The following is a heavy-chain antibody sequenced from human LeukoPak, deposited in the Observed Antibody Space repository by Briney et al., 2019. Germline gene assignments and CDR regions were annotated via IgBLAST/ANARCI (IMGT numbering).Heavy chain of an antibody. V-gene: IGHV4-39*01. CDR2: IYYSGST. D-gene: IGHD6-19*01. J-gene: IGHJ1*01. CDR1: GGSISSSSYY. CDR3: ARLIVAGTDEYFQH. Sequence: SETLSLTCTVSGGSISSSSYYWGWIRQPPGKGLEWIGSIYYSGSTYYNPSLKSRVTISVDTSKNQFSLKLSSVTAADTAVYYCARLIVAGTDEYFQHWGQGTLVSVSS.